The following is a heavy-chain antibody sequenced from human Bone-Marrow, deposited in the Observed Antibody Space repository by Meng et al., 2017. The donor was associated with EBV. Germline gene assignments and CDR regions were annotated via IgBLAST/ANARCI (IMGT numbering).Heavy chain of an antibody. Sequence: QVELVQSGAEVKKPGLSVKVSCKASGGTFSSYAISWGRQAPGQGLEWMGGIIPIFGTANYAQKFQGRVTITADESTSTAYMELSSLRSEDTAVYYCARGAVRGVIHWFDPWGQGTLVTVSS. D-gene: IGHD3-10*01. CDR3: ARGAVRGVIHWFDP. CDR1: GGTFSSYA. CDR2: IIPIFGTA. V-gene: IGHV1-69*01. J-gene: IGHJ5*02.